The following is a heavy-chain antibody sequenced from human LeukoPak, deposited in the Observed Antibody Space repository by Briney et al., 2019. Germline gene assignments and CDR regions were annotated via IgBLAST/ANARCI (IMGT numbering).Heavy chain of an antibody. CDR3: AGDIYSIAE. CDR1: GFTFSHYW. D-gene: IGHD1-26*01. CDR2: IHSDGGTT. V-gene: IGHV3-74*01. Sequence: PGGSLRLSCAASGFTFSHYWMHWVRQAPGKGLVWVSLIHSDGGTTNYADSVKGRFTISRDNAKNTVYLQMNSLSVEDTAVYYCAGDIYSIAERGQGTLVTVSS. J-gene: IGHJ4*02.